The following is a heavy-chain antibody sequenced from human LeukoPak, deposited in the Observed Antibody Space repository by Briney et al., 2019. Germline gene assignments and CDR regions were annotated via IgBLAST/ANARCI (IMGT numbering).Heavy chain of an antibody. CDR1: GFTFSSYS. V-gene: IGHV3-21*01. D-gene: IGHD2-21*02. CDR3: ARVAYCGGDCYQPLDY. J-gene: IGHJ4*02. CDR2: ISSSSSYI. Sequence: GGSLRLSCAASGFTFSSYSMNWVRQAPGKGLEWVSSISSSSSYIYYADSVKGRFTISRDNAKNSLYLQMNSLRAEDTAVYYCARVAYCGGDCYQPLDYWGQGTLVTVSS.